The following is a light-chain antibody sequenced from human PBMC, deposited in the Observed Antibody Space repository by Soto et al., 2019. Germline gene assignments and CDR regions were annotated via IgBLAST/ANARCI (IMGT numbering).Light chain of an antibody. Sequence: EIVLTQSPGTLSVSPGERATLSCRASQTISSNNLAWYQQKPGQAPSLLIYGTSSRATGIPDRFSGSGSGTDFTLTISTLEPEDSAIYYCQQYGSWPFGQGTKVEI. CDR2: GTS. CDR3: QQYGSWP. J-gene: IGKJ1*01. V-gene: IGKV3-20*01. CDR1: QTISSNN.